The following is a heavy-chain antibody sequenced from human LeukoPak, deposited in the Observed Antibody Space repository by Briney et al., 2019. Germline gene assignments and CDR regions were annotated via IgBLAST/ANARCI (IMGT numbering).Heavy chain of an antibody. CDR3: ARGIDGYNHFDY. CDR2: IYYSGST. V-gene: IGHV4-39*07. CDR1: GGSISRSTYY. D-gene: IGHD5-24*01. J-gene: IGHJ4*02. Sequence: SETQSLTCTVSGGSISRSTYYCWIRQPPGKGLEWIGSIYYSGSTFYNPSLKSRVTISEDTSKKQFSLNLTSVTAADTAVYYCARGIDGYNHFDYWGQGNSVTVSS.